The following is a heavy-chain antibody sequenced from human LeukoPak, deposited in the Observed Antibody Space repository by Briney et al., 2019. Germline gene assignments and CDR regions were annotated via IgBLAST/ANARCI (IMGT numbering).Heavy chain of an antibody. CDR2: INSDGSST. CDR3: ARGDIAAAGTLDYYYFYMDV. D-gene: IGHD6-13*01. V-gene: IGHV3-74*01. CDR1: GFTFSSYW. Sequence: GGSLRLSCAASGFTFSSYWMHWVRQAPGKGLVWVSRINSDGSSTCYADSVKGRFTISRDNAKNTLYLQMNSLRAEDTAVYYCARGDIAAAGTLDYYYFYMDVWGKGTTVTVSS. J-gene: IGHJ6*03.